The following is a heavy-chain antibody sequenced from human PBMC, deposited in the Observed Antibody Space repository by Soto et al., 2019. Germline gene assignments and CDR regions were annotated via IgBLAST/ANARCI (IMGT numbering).Heavy chain of an antibody. CDR1: GYIFSNFG. Sequence: QIPLVQSGPEVRKPGASVKVSCKASGYIFSNFGISWVRQAPGQGLEWRGWISGYNDNTNYAPKFQDRVRMTTDISPSTAYLALTTLRPEDTAVYYCANDASSWFYYYYGMDVWGQGTTVTVSS. D-gene: IGHD1-1*01. CDR3: ANDASSWFYYYYGMDV. J-gene: IGHJ6*02. CDR2: ISGYNDNT. V-gene: IGHV1-18*01.